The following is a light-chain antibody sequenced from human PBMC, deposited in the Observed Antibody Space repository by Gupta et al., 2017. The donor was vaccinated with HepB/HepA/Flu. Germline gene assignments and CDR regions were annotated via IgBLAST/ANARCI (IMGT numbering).Light chain of an antibody. Sequence: FISEPPASLSVSPGERATLSCRASQSVSSNLAWYQQKPGQAPRLLIYGASTRATGIQARFSGSGSGTEFTLTISSLQSEDFAVYYCQQYNNWPETFGQGTKVEIK. V-gene: IGKV3-15*01. CDR1: QSVSSN. CDR2: GAS. CDR3: QQYNNWPET. J-gene: IGKJ1*01.